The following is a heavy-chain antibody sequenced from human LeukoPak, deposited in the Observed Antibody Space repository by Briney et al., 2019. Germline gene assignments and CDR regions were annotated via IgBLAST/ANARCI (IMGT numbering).Heavy chain of an antibody. CDR1: GFTFSSYS. V-gene: IGHV3-21*01. CDR2: ISSSSSYV. CDR3: ARDLGAYYDFWSGYTTDY. D-gene: IGHD3-3*01. Sequence: GGSLRLSCAASGFTFSSYSMNWVRQAPGKGLEWVSSISSSSSYVYYADSVKGRFTISRDNAKNSLYLQMNSLRAEDTAVYYCARDLGAYYDFWSGYTTDYWGRGTLVTVSS. J-gene: IGHJ4*02.